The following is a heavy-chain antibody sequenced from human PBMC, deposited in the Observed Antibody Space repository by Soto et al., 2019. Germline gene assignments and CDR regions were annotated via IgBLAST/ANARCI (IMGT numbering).Heavy chain of an antibody. J-gene: IGHJ4*02. V-gene: IGHV1-3*01. CDR1: GYTFTSYA. D-gene: IGHD6-19*01. CDR3: VAGSGWLPDF. Sequence: GASVKVSCKASGYTFTSYAMHWVRQAPGQRLGWMGWINAGNGNTKYSQKFQDRVTITTDTSASTAYMELSSLKSEDTAVYYCVAGSGWLPDFWGQGTLVTVSS. CDR2: INAGNGNT.